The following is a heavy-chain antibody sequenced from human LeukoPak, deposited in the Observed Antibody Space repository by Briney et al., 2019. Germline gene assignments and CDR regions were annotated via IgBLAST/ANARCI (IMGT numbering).Heavy chain of an antibody. V-gene: IGHV4-30-2*01. J-gene: IGHJ5*02. CDR2: IYHCGST. CDR3: AREYSGGSGGWFDP. D-gene: IGHD6-19*01. CDR1: GGSISSGGYS. Sequence: SEALSLTCAVSGGSISSGGYSWSWIRQPPGKGLEWIAYIYHCGSTHYNPTLNRRVTIPVDRSKNQSSLELSSVTAAETAVYYCAREYSGGSGGWFDPWGQGTLVTVSS.